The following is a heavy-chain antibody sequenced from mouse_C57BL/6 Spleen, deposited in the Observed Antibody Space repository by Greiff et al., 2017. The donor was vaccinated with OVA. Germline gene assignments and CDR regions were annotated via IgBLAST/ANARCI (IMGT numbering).Heavy chain of an antibody. D-gene: IGHD1-1*01. CDR2: IYPGSGST. Sequence: QVQLQQSGAELVKPGASVKMSCKASGYTFTSYWITWVKQRPGQGLEWIGDIYPGSGSTNYNEKFKSKATLTVDTSSSTAYMQLSSLTSEDSAVYYCARSRYYYGSSYRYFDVWGTGTTVTVSS. J-gene: IGHJ1*03. CDR1: GYTFTSYW. V-gene: IGHV1-55*01. CDR3: ARSRYYYGSSYRYFDV.